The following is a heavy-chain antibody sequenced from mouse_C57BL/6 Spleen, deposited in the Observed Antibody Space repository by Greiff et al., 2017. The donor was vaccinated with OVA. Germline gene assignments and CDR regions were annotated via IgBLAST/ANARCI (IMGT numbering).Heavy chain of an antibody. CDR3: ARAYSNYDYYAMDY. D-gene: IGHD2-5*01. J-gene: IGHJ4*01. CDR2: ISDGGSYT. CDR1: GFTFSSYA. Sequence: EVNVVESGGGLVKPGGSLKLSCAASGFTFSSYAMSWVRQTPEKRLEWVATISDGGSYTYYPDNVKGRFTISRDNAKNNLYLQMSHLKSEDTAMYYCARAYSNYDYYAMDYWGQGTSVTVSS. V-gene: IGHV5-4*03.